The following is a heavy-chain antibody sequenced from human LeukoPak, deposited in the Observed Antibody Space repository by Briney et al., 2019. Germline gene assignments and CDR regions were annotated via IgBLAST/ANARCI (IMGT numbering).Heavy chain of an antibody. V-gene: IGHV4-39*07. CDR2: IYYSGST. Sequence: PSETLSLTCTVSGGSISSSSYYWGWIRQPPGKGLEWIGSIYYSGSTYYNPSLKSRVTISVDTSKNQFSLKLSSVTAADTAVYYCARRRELAGAVTTYPFDYWGQGTLVTVSS. D-gene: IGHD4-17*01. CDR1: GGSISSSSYY. J-gene: IGHJ4*02. CDR3: ARRRELAGAVTTYPFDY.